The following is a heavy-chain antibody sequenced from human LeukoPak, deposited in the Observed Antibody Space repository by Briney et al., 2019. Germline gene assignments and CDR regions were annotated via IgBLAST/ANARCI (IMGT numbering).Heavy chain of an antibody. CDR1: GGSISSAGHY. CDR2: MHYSGST. Sequence: AETLSLTCTVSGGSISSAGHYWGWIRQPPGKGLERIGSMHYSGSTYYNPSLKSRVTISVDTSKNQFSLKLHSMTAADSAVYYCARATVGTVEFDQWGQGTLVTVSS. CDR3: ARATVGTVEFDQ. D-gene: IGHD5-12*01. J-gene: IGHJ4*02. V-gene: IGHV4-39*07.